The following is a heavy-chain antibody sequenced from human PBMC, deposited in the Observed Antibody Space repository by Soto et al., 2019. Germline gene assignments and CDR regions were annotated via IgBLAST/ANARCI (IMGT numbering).Heavy chain of an antibody. V-gene: IGHV5-51*01. Sequence: GDAQKLSFNGSGYLFTCSLSWLVRPTPRKGLELMGIIYPADSDTRNSPYFQGQVATTADKSISTAYLQWSSLQASDTAMYYCAVSRLETAMVTGDYGGHFDYWGQGTLVTVSS. CDR2: IYPADSDT. D-gene: IGHD5-18*01. J-gene: IGHJ4*02. CDR1: GYLFTCSL. CDR3: AVSRLETAMVTGDYGGHFDY.